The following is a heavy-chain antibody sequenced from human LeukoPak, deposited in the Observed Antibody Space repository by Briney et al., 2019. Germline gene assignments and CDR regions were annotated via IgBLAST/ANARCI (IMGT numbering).Heavy chain of an antibody. CDR2: FSYTGST. CDR1: GGSLSSYY. J-gene: IGHJ5*02. V-gene: IGHV4-59*08. D-gene: IGHD6-13*01. Sequence: PSDTLSLTCTVSGGSLSSYYWRWLRQPPGKALEGIGHFSYTGSTHYNPPLKSRVTISVDTSKNQFSLKLSSVTAADTAVYYCAIYSSTWDCFDPWGQGTLVTVSS. CDR3: AIYSSTWDCFDP.